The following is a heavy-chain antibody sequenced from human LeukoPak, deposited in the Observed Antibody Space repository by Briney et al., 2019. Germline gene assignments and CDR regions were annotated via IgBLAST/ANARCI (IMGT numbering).Heavy chain of an antibody. CDR2: INHSGST. CDR1: GGSFSGYY. V-gene: IGHV4-34*01. D-gene: IGHD2-15*01. J-gene: IGHJ4*02. CDR3: ARSRAATNDY. Sequence: SETLSFTCAVYGGSFSGYYWSWIRQPPGKGLEWIGEINHSGSTNYNPSLKSRVTISVDTSKNQFFLKLSSVTAADTAVYYCARSRAATNDYWGQGTLVTVSS.